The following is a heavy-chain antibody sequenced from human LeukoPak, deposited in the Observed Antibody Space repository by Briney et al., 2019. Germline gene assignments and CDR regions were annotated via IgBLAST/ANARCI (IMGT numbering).Heavy chain of an antibody. CDR1: GFTFGDYA. CDR3: TTTYDFWSGYPPGAFDI. J-gene: IGHJ3*02. CDR2: IRSKAYGGTT. Sequence: GGSLRLSCTASGFTFGDYAMSWFRQAPGKGLEWVGFIRSKAYGGTTEYAASVKGRFTISRDDSKSIAYLQMNSLKTEDTAVYYCTTTYDFWSGYPPGAFDIWGQGTMVTVSS. D-gene: IGHD3-3*01. V-gene: IGHV3-49*03.